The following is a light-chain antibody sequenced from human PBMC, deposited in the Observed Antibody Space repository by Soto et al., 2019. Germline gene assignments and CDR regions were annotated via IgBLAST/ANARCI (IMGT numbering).Light chain of an antibody. CDR2: AAS. Sequence: DIQMTQSPSSLSASVGDRVTITCRASQTISDYLNWYQQKPGKAPRLLIYAASSLQSGVPSRFSASGSGTDFTLTITSLQPEDFAAYYCQQSSNTPLTFGGGTKVEIK. CDR3: QQSSNTPLT. J-gene: IGKJ4*01. V-gene: IGKV1-39*01. CDR1: QTISDY.